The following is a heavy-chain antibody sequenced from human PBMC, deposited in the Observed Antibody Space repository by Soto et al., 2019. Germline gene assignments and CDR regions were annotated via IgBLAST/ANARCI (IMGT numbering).Heavy chain of an antibody. D-gene: IGHD3-16*01. J-gene: IGHJ6*02. Sequence: QVQLVQSGAEVKKPGASVKVSCKASGYTFTSYGISWVRQAPGQGLEWMGWISPYNGNTNYAQKLQDGVTMTTDTSTSTAYMELRSLRCDDPAVYSSARGIGGYFGVDYYYGMDVWGQGTTVTVSS. CDR2: ISPYNGNT. CDR1: GYTFTSYG. V-gene: IGHV1-18*01. CDR3: ARGIGGYFGVDYYYGMDV.